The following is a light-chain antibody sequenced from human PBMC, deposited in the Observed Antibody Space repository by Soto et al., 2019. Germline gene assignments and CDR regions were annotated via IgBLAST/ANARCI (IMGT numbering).Light chain of an antibody. CDR3: QEYKTAPFI. V-gene: IGKV1-27*01. CDR2: AAS. CDR1: QGISNY. Sequence: DIQMTQSPSSLSAFVGDRVTITCRASQGISNYLAWYQQKPGRVPTLLIYAASTLRSGVTSRFSGSGSGRDFTLTISSLQPEDVASYYCQEYKTAPFIFGPGTKVDIK. J-gene: IGKJ3*01.